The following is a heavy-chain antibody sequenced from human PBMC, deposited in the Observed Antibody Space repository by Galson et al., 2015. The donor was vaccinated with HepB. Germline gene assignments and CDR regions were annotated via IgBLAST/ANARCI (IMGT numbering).Heavy chain of an antibody. J-gene: IGHJ5*02. CDR2: IRQDGGEK. V-gene: IGHV3-7*03. D-gene: IGHD1-1*01. Sequence: SLRLSCAASGFNFERYWMSWVRQAPGKGLEWVANIRQDGGEKKYLDSVKGRFTISRDNAKNSLFLQMNSLRDEDAAVYYCARDHWRRPDGVDGFDPWGRGTLVTVSS. CDR1: GFNFERYW. CDR3: ARDHWRRPDGVDGFDP.